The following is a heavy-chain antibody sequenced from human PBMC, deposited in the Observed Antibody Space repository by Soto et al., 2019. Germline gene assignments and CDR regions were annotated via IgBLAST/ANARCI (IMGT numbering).Heavy chain of an antibody. Sequence: GESLKISCKGSGYSFSNYWIGWVRQMPGKGLEWMGIIFPADSDTRYSPSFQGQVTISADKSTSTAYLQWSSLKASDTAMYYCARRGSRNELYGLAVWGQGTTVTISS. D-gene: IGHD1-7*01. CDR2: IFPADSDT. CDR1: GYSFSNYW. V-gene: IGHV5-51*01. CDR3: ARRGSRNELYGLAV. J-gene: IGHJ6*02.